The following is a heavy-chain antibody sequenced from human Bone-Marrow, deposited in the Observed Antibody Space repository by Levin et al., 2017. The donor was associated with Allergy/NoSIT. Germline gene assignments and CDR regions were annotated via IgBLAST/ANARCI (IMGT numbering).Heavy chain of an antibody. CDR2: IRPTGGRT. Sequence: GGSLRLSCAASGFTFSSYAMAWVRQAPGKGLQWVSTIRPTGGRTYYADSVEGRFTISRDNSKNTVYLQMNSLRAEDTAKYYCVRETGGSGWYTVDYWGRGTLVTVSS. CDR3: VRETGGSGWYTVDY. J-gene: IGHJ4*02. D-gene: IGHD6-13*01. V-gene: IGHV3-23*01. CDR1: GFTFSSYA.